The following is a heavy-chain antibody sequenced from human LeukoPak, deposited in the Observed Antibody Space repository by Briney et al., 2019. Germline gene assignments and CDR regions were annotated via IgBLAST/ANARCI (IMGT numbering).Heavy chain of an antibody. CDR1: GYTFTNHD. CDR3: ARGLMHHPFDY. J-gene: IGHJ4*02. V-gene: IGHV1-8*03. CDR2: MNPSSGNT. Sequence: GASVKVSCKASGYTFTNHDINWVRQATGQGLEWMGWMNPSSGNTGYSQKFQGRVTITRDTSINTAYMELSSLRSEDTAVYYCARGLMHHPFDYWGQGTLVTVSS.